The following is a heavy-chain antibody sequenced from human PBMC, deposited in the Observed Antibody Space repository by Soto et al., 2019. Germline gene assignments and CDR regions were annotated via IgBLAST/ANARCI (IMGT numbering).Heavy chain of an antibody. V-gene: IGHV1-24*01. CDR1: GYTLTELS. J-gene: IGHJ3*02. D-gene: IGHD2-15*01. Sequence: ASVKVSCKVSGYTLTELSMHWVRQAPGKGLEWMGGFDPEDGETIYAQKFQGRVTMTEDTSTDTAYMELSSLRSEDTAVYYCARGLEFCSGGSCRTEHDAFDIWGQGTVVTVSS. CDR3: ARGLEFCSGGSCRTEHDAFDI. CDR2: FDPEDGET.